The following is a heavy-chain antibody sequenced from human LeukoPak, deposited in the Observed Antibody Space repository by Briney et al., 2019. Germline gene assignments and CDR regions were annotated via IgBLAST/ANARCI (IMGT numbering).Heavy chain of an antibody. CDR3: ARRGNTDMDFDY. Sequence: GGSLRLSCAASGFTFSGYEMNWVRQAPGKGLEWVSYISSGGATIYYADSVKGRFTISRDNAKNSLYLQMNSLRAEDTAVYYCARRGNTDMDFDYWGQGTLVTVSS. V-gene: IGHV3-48*03. D-gene: IGHD5-18*01. CDR2: ISSGGATI. J-gene: IGHJ4*02. CDR1: GFTFSGYE.